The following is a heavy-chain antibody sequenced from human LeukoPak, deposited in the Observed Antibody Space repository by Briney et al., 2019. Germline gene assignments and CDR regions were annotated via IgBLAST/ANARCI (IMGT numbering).Heavy chain of an antibody. CDR1: GGSFSGYY. CDR3: ARVPRVRHGGRGYNWFDP. D-gene: IGHD3-16*01. J-gene: IGHJ5*02. CDR2: INHSGST. Sequence: SETLSLTCAVYGGSFSGYYWSWIRQPPGKGLEWIGEINHSGSTNHNPSLKSRVTISVDTSKNQFSLKLSSVTAADTAVYYCARVPRVRHGGRGYNWFDPWGQGTLVTVSS. V-gene: IGHV4-34*01.